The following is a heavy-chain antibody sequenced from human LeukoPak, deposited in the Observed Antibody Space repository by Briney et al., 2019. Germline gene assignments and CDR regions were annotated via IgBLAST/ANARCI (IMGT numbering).Heavy chain of an antibody. CDR2: ISGSGGST. V-gene: IGHV3-23*01. Sequence: GGSLRLSCAASGFTFSSYAMSWVHQAPGKGLEWVSAISGSGGSTYYADSVKGRFTTSRDNSKNTLYLQMNSLRAEDTAVYYCAKDLYYYDSSGYYYTFDYWGQGTLVTVSS. J-gene: IGHJ4*02. CDR3: AKDLYYYDSSGYYYTFDY. D-gene: IGHD3-22*01. CDR1: GFTFSSYA.